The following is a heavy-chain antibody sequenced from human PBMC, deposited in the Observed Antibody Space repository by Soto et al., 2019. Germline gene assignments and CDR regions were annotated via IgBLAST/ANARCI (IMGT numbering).Heavy chain of an antibody. CDR3: ARARYSSGWFDFDY. J-gene: IGHJ4*02. D-gene: IGHD6-19*01. CDR1: GGSISSYY. Sequence: SETLSLTCTVSGGSISSYYWSWIRQPPGKGLEWIGYIYYSGSTNYNPSLKSRVTISVDTSKNQFSLKLSSVTAADTAVYYCARARYSSGWFDFDYWGQGTLVTVYS. CDR2: IYYSGST. V-gene: IGHV4-59*01.